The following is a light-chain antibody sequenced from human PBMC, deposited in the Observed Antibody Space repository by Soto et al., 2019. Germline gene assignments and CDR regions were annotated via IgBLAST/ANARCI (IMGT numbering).Light chain of an antibody. V-gene: IGKV2D-29*01. Sequence: IVMTQTPLSLSVTPGQPASIYCKSSQTLLHSDVKTYLYWYLQKPGQPPQALIYEVSNRLSGVPDRFSGSGSGTEFTLTISSLQSEDFAVYYCQQYHNWPAFGQGTKGDIK. CDR1: QTLLHSDVKTY. CDR2: EVS. CDR3: QQYHNWPA. J-gene: IGKJ1*01.